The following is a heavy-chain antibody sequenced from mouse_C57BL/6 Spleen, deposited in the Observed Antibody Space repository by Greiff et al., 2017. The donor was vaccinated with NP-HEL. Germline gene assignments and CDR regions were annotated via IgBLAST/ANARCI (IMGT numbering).Heavy chain of an antibody. CDR3: ARGRGTRAMDY. D-gene: IGHD3-3*01. CDR2: IWSGGST. CDR1: GFSLTSYG. Sequence: QVQLKESGPGLVQPSQSLSITCTVSGFSLTSYGVNWVRQSPGKGLEWLGVIWSGGSTDYYAAFLSRLSISKDNSKSQVFFKMNSLQADDTAIYYCARGRGTRAMDYWGQGTSVTVSS. V-gene: IGHV2-2*01. J-gene: IGHJ4*01.